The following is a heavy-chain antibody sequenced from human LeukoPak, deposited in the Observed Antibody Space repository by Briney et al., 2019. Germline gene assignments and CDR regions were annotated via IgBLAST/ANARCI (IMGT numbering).Heavy chain of an antibody. V-gene: IGHV3-30*02. CDR3: EKYVDGDTYGNLDF. CDR1: GLTFRTYG. D-gene: IGHD5-18*01. Sequence: GGSLRLSCAASGLTFRTYGMHWGPEAPHEGGGWVSFIRNDGSNKYYTHPVEGRSTIPRDNSKNTLSLTINSVRPEDTAVISCEKYVDGDTYGNLDFWGQGTLITVSA. J-gene: IGHJ4*02. CDR2: IRNDGSNK.